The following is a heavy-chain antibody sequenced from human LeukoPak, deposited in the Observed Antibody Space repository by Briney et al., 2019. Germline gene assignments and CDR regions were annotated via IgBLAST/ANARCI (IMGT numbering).Heavy chain of an antibody. Sequence: SETLSLTCAVSGYSISSGYYWGWIRQPPGKGLEWIGSIYHSVSTYYNPSLKSRVTISVDTSKNQFSLKLSSVTAADTAVYYCASKDYYDSSGYYYAYWGQGTLVTVSS. CDR3: ASKDYYDSSGYYYAY. D-gene: IGHD3-22*01. V-gene: IGHV4-38-2*01. CDR1: GYSISSGYY. J-gene: IGHJ4*02. CDR2: IYHSVST.